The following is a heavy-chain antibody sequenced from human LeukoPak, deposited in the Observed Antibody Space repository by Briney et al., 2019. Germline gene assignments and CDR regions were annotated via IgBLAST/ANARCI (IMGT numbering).Heavy chain of an antibody. CDR2: IFGSGSSNY. CDR1: GGSISDYY. Sequence: PSETLSLTCTVSGGSISDYYWSWIRQPPGKGLEWIGWIFGSGSSNYNYNPSLKSRLTISVDTSKNQFSLKLTSATAAGTAVYYCAREKDTGSNHAKIRYDIWGQGTMVSVFS. V-gene: IGHV4-59*01. D-gene: IGHD1-26*01. CDR3: AREKDTGSNHAKIRYDI. J-gene: IGHJ3*02.